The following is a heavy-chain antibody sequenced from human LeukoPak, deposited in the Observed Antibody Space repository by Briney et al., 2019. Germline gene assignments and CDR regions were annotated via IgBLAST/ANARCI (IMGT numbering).Heavy chain of an antibody. CDR2: ISSSGFTI. D-gene: IGHD4-17*01. CDR1: GFTFSDYY. J-gene: IGHJ4*02. CDR3: ARVLYGDYSPFDY. Sequence: GGSLRLSCAASGFTFSDYYMSWIRQSPGKGLEWVSYISSSGFTIFYADSVMGRFTISKDNARNSLYLQMNSLRAEDTAVYYCARVLYGDYSPFDYWGQGTLVTVSS. V-gene: IGHV3-11*01.